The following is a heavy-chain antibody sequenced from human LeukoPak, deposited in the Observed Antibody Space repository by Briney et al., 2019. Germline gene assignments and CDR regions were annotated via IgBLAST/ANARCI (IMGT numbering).Heavy chain of an antibody. Sequence: ASVKVSCKASGYTFTSYGISWVRQAPGQGLEWMGWISAYNGNTNYAQKLQGRATMTTDTSTSTAYMELRSLRSDDTAVYYCANSYYYDSSGYYSQDAFDIWGQGTMVTVSS. D-gene: IGHD3-22*01. CDR2: ISAYNGNT. V-gene: IGHV1-18*01. CDR3: ANSYYYDSSGYYSQDAFDI. CDR1: GYTFTSYG. J-gene: IGHJ3*02.